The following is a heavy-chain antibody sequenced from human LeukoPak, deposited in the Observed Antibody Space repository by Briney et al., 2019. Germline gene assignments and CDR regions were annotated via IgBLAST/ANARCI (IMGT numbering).Heavy chain of an antibody. V-gene: IGHV4-39*01. CDR3: ASHITMIVVVISY. CDR1: GGSISSSSYC. CDR2: IYYRGST. J-gene: IGHJ4*02. D-gene: IGHD3-22*01. Sequence: SETLSLTWTVSGGSISSSSYCWGWLRRPPGRGLEWIGIIYYRGSTHYNPALKTRVNISVGTSKNQFSLKLSSVTVADTAVYYCASHITMIVVVISYWGQGTLVTVSS.